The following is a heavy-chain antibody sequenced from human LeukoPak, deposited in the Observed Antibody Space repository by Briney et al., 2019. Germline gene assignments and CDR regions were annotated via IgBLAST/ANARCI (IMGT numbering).Heavy chain of an antibody. CDR2: IYYSGNT. Sequence: SETLSLTCTVSGGSISSATYYWSWIRQHPGKGLEWIGYIYYSGNTYYNPSLKSRVTLSVDTSQNQFSLRLSSVTAADTAVYYCARDRITYYGSGSFSFYYYGMAVWGKGTTVTVSS. V-gene: IGHV4-31*03. CDR3: ARDRITYYGSGSFSFYYYGMAV. CDR1: GGSISSATYY. D-gene: IGHD3-10*01. J-gene: IGHJ6*04.